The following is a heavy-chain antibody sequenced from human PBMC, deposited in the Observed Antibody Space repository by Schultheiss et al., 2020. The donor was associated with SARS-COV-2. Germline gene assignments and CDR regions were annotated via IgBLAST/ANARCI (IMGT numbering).Heavy chain of an antibody. J-gene: IGHJ4*02. V-gene: IGHV3-30*04. D-gene: IGHD5-18*01. CDR2: ISYDGSNK. CDR3: AREGYSYEIDY. Sequence: GGSLRLSCAASGSTFSSYAMHWVRQAPGKGLEWVAVISYDGSNKYYADSVKGRFTISRDNSKNTLYLQMNSLRAEDTAVYYCAREGYSYEIDYWGQGTLVTVSS. CDR1: GSTFSSYA.